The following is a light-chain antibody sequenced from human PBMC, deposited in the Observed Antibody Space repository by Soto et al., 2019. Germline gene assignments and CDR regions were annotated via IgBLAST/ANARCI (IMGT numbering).Light chain of an antibody. CDR1: NIGSNS. CDR2: YES. J-gene: IGLJ2*01. CDR3: QVWDSTSDHVV. Sequence: SYVLTQPPSVSVAPGKTARITCGGNNIGSNSVHWYQQKPGQAPVLVLYYESERPSGIPERFSGSKSGNTATLTISRVEPGDEADYYCQVWDSTSDHVVFGGGTKLTVL. V-gene: IGLV3-21*03.